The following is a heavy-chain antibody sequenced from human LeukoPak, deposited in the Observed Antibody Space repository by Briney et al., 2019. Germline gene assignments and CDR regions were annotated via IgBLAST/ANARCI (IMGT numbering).Heavy chain of an antibody. CDR3: ARGPRAFDP. V-gene: IGHV3-53*01. J-gene: IGHJ5*02. CDR1: GFTVSSND. CDR2: IYSGGST. Sequence: HPGGSLRLSCEASGFTVSSNDMSWVRQAPGKGLEWVSVIYSGGSTDYADSVKGRFTISRDNSKNTLYLQMNSLRVEDTAVYYCARGPRAFDPWGQGTLVTVSS.